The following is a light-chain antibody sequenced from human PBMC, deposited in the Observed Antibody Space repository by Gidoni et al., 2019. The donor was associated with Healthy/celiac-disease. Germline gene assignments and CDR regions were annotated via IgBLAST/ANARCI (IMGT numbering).Light chain of an antibody. CDR2: DVS. Sequence: DILMTQTPLSLSVTPGQPASISCKSSQCLMNSVGRTYLYWYQQKPGQSPQLLIYDVSNRFSGVPDRFSGSGSGTDFTLTISRVEAEDVAVYYCMQSIQLPLTFGGGTKVEIK. CDR3: MQSIQLPLT. CDR1: QCLMNSVGRTY. V-gene: IGKV2D-29*02. J-gene: IGKJ4*01.